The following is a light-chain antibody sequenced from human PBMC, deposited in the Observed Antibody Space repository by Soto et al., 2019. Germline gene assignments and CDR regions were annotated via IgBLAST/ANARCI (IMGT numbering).Light chain of an antibody. CDR1: NSDVGGYNY. CDR2: DVS. Sequence: QSALTQPRSVSGSPGQSVTISCTGTNSDVGGYNYVSWYQQHPGKAPKVMIYDVSRRPSGVPDRFSGSKSGNTASLTISGLQGKIEAVYSCFPFASAYIFGV. V-gene: IGLV2-11*01. CDR3: FPFASAYIFGV. J-gene: IGLJ3*02.